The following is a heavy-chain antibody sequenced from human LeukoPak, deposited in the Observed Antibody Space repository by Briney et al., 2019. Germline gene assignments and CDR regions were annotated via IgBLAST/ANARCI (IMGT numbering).Heavy chain of an antibody. V-gene: IGHV4-4*07. CDR3: ARRDISSGWSFDY. CDR1: GAPISNYD. D-gene: IGHD6-19*01. Sequence: SETPSLTCTVSGAPISNYDWSWIRQPAGKGLEWISQIHTSGSTNYNPPLKSRVSMSIDTPENQVSLTIRSVSAADTAVYYCARRDISSGWSFDYWGQGILVTVSS. CDR2: IHTSGST. J-gene: IGHJ4*02.